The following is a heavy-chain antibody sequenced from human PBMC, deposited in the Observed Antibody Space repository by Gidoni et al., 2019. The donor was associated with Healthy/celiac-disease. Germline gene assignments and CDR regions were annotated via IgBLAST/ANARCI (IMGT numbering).Heavy chain of an antibody. D-gene: IGHD3-22*01. CDR2: ISYDGSNK. Sequence: QVQLVESGGGVVQPGRSLRLSCAASGFTFSSYGMHWVPQAPGKGLEWVAVISYDGSNKYYADAVKGRLTNSRDNSKNTLYLQMNSMRAEDTAVYYCAKLGTDYYDSSGYPDYWGQGTLVTVSS. J-gene: IGHJ4*02. CDR1: GFTFSSYG. CDR3: AKLGTDYYDSSGYPDY. V-gene: IGHV3-30*18.